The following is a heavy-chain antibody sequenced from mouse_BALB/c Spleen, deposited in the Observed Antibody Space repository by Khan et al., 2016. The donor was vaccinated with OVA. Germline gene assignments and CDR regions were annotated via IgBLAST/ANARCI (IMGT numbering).Heavy chain of an antibody. CDR2: ISPGSGDT. J-gene: IGHJ3*01. Sequence: QVQLKQSGAELARPGASVKLSCKASGYTFTDYYINWVKLRPGQGLEWIGEISPGSGDTYYNERFKGKATLTADKSCSTAYMQLSSLTSEASAVSFCARRNYCGYTFAYWGQGTLVTVSA. D-gene: IGHD1-2*01. V-gene: IGHV1-77*01. CDR1: GYTFTDYY. CDR3: ARRNYCGYTFAY.